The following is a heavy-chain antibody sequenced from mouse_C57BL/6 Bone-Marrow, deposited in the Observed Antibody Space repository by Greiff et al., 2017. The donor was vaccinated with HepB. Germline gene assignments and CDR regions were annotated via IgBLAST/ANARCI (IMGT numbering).Heavy chain of an antibody. CDR2: INPNNGGT. V-gene: IGHV1-26*01. J-gene: IGHJ3*01. Sequence: EVQLQQSGPELVKPGASVKISCKASGYTFTDYYMNWVKQSHGKSLEWIGDINPNNGGTSYNQKFKGKATLTVDKSSSTAYMELRSLTSEDSAVYYCAREVAAYWGQGTLVTVSA. CDR3: AREVAAY. CDR1: GYTFTDYY. D-gene: IGHD1-1*02.